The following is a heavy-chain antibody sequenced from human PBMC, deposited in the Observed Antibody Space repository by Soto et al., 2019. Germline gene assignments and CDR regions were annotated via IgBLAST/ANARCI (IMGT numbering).Heavy chain of an antibody. CDR1: GFTFSSYW. D-gene: IGHD5-12*01. CDR2: INSDGSST. J-gene: IGHJ3*02. Sequence: EVQLVESGGGLVQPGGSLRLSCAASGFTFSSYWMHWVRQAPGKGLVWVSRINSDGSSTSYADSVKGRFTISRDNAKNTLYLQMNSLRAEDTAVYYCARDRGGYDWFGAFDIWGQGTMVTVSS. V-gene: IGHV3-74*01. CDR3: ARDRGGYDWFGAFDI.